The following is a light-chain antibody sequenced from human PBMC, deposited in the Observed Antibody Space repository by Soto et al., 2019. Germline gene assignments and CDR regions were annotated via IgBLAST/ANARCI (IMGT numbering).Light chain of an antibody. Sequence: DIVMTQSPDSLAVSLGERATINCKSSQSVLYSSNNKNYLAWYQQKPGQPPKMVIYWASTRESGVPDRFSGSGSGTDFTLTISSRQADDVAVYYCQQYYSTPFAFGPGTQVDIK. CDR1: QSVLYSSNNKNY. CDR3: QQYYSTPFA. J-gene: IGKJ3*01. V-gene: IGKV4-1*01. CDR2: WAS.